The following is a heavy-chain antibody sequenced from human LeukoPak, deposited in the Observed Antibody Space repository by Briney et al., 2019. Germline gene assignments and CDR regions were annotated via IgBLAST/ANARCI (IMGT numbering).Heavy chain of an antibody. CDR3: ARLCSYGYSCYFDY. Sequence: ASVKVSCKASGGTFSSYAISWVRQAPGQGLEWMGGIIPIFGTANYAQKFQGRVTITADESTSTAYMELSSLRSEDTAVYYCARLCSYGYSCYFDYWGQGTLVTVSS. CDR2: IIPIFGTA. CDR1: GGTFSSYA. D-gene: IGHD5-18*01. J-gene: IGHJ4*02. V-gene: IGHV1-69*13.